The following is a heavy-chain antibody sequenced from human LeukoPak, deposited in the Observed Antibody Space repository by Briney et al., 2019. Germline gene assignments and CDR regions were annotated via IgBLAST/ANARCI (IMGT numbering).Heavy chain of an antibody. CDR2: LYSSGNT. J-gene: IGHJ4*02. D-gene: IGHD7-27*01. V-gene: IGHV3-23*05. CDR3: ARGWGSFEN. CDR1: GFTFSSYA. Sequence: GGSLRLSCAASGFTFSSYAMSWVRQAPGKGLEWVSTLYSSGNTYYADSVKGRFTVSRDNSKNTLFLEMSSLRAEDTAVYFCARGWGSFENWGQGTLVAVSS.